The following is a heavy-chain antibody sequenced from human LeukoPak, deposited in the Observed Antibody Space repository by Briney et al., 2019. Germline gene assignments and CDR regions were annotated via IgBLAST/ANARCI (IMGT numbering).Heavy chain of an antibody. CDR1: GFTLSKHW. D-gene: IGHD2-21*02. CDR2: INQDGSMR. V-gene: IGHV3-7*01. J-gene: IGHJ4*02. CDR3: ARKGLPDY. Sequence: GGSLRLSCAASGFTLSKHWMTWVRQAPGKGLDWVANINQDGSMRYYVASVKGRFTISRDNAKNLVHLQMNSLRAEDTAVYYCARKGLPDYWGQGTMVTVSS.